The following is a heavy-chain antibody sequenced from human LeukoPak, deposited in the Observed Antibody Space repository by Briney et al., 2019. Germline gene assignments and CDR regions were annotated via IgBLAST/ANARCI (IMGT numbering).Heavy chain of an antibody. V-gene: IGHV4-61*01. CDR3: ARQGDHGGNSGIDY. CDR2: IYYSGST. Sequence: SETLSLTCSVSGGSVSSGISYWSWIRQPPGMGLEWIGYIYYSGSTNYNPSLKSRVTISVDTSKNQFSLKLSSVTAADTAVYYCARQGDHGGNSGIDYWGQGALVTVSS. CDR1: GGSVSSGISY. D-gene: IGHD4-23*01. J-gene: IGHJ4*02.